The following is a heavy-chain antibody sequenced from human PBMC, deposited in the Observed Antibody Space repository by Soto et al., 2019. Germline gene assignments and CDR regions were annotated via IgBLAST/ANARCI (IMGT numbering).Heavy chain of an antibody. J-gene: IGHJ4*02. CDR3: ARVPDY. V-gene: IGHV4-30-2*01. Sequence: QLQLLESGSGLVKPSQTLSLTCAVSGGSISSGGYSWGWIRQPPGKGLEWIGYIYHSVSTYYNPSLKSRVTMSGDRSKNQFSLRLSSVTAADTAVYYCARVPDYWGQGTLVTVSS. CDR2: IYHSVST. CDR1: GGSISSGGYS.